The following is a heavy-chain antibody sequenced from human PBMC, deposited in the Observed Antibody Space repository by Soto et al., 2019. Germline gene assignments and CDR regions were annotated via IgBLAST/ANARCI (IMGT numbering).Heavy chain of an antibody. D-gene: IGHD2-15*01. J-gene: IGHJ4*02. CDR2: IYYSGST. CDR3: ARDGCSGGSCRIFDY. V-gene: IGHV4-59*01. Sequence: SETLSLTCTVSGGSISSYYWSWIRQPPGKGLEWIGYIYYSGSTNYNPSLKSRVTISVDTSKNQFSLKLSSVTAADTAVYYCARDGCSGGSCRIFDYSGQGTLVTVSS. CDR1: GGSISSYY.